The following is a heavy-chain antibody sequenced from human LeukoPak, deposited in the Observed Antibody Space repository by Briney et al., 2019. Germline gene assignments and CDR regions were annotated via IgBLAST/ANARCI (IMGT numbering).Heavy chain of an antibody. CDR3: ARGGGGGDDFDY. V-gene: IGHV4-4*07. Sequence: PSETLSLTCTVSGGSISSYYWSWIRQPAGKGREGIGRIYTSGSTNYNPPLKSRVTISVDKSKNQFSLKLSSVTAADTAVYYCARGGGGGDDFDYWGQGTLVTVSS. CDR1: GGSISSYY. D-gene: IGHD3-16*01. J-gene: IGHJ4*02. CDR2: IYTSGST.